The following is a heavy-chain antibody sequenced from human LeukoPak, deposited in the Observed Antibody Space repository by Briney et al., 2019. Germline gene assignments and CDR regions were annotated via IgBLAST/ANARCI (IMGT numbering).Heavy chain of an antibody. Sequence: PGGSLRLSCACSGFTLSSYGMHGVRPAPGKGLEGVAVISYDGSNKYYADSVKGRFTISRDNSKNTLYLQMNSLRAEDTAVYYCAKGATAMVISRSYYYYYMDVWGKGTTVTVSS. CDR2: ISYDGSNK. J-gene: IGHJ6*03. V-gene: IGHV3-30*18. CDR1: GFTLSSYG. CDR3: AKGATAMVISRSYYYYYMDV. D-gene: IGHD5-18*01.